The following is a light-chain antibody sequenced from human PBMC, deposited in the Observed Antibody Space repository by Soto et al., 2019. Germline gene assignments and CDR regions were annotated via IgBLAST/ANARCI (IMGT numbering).Light chain of an antibody. Sequence: DIQMTQSPSTLSASVGDRVTITCRASQSISSWLAWYQQKPGKAPKVLIYKASSLESGVPSRFSGSGSGTEFTLTISSRQPDDFATYFCHQYNSYPLTFGGGTKVEIK. CDR1: QSISSW. J-gene: IGKJ4*01. V-gene: IGKV1-5*03. CDR2: KAS. CDR3: HQYNSYPLT.